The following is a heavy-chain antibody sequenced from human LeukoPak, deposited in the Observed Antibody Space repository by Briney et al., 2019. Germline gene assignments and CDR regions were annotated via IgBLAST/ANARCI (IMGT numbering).Heavy chain of an antibody. V-gene: IGHV3-23*01. J-gene: IGHJ3*02. Sequence: LTGGSLRLSCAASGFTFSSYAMSWVRQAPGKGLEWVSGISGSGGSTYYADFVKGRFTISRDNSKNTLYLQMNSLRAEDTAVYHCAKDRRCGGGSCYDAFDIWGQGTMVTVSS. CDR1: GFTFSSYA. CDR2: ISGSGGST. D-gene: IGHD2-15*01. CDR3: AKDRRCGGGSCYDAFDI.